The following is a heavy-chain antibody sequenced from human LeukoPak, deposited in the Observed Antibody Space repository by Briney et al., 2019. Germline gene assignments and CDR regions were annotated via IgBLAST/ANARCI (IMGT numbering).Heavy chain of an antibody. J-gene: IGHJ5*02. CDR1: GFTFSSYG. D-gene: IGHD4-17*01. CDR2: ISGSGGST. V-gene: IGHV3-23*01. Sequence: GGSLRLSCAASGFTFSSYGMSWVRQAPGKGLEWVSAISGSGGSTYYADSVKGRFTISRDNAKNSLYLQMNSLRAEDTAVYYCARSFSDYGVDPWGQGTLVTVSS. CDR3: ARSFSDYGVDP.